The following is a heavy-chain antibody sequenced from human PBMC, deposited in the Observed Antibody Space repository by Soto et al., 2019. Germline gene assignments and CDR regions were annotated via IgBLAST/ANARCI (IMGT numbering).Heavy chain of an antibody. CDR1: GFTFSSYA. V-gene: IGHV3-23*01. CDR2: ISGSGGST. J-gene: IGHJ6*03. CDR3: AKMPPDRYGAEYDYYYYVEV. D-gene: IGHD1-26*01. Sequence: EVQLLESGGGLVQPGGSLRLSCAASGFTFSSYAMSWVRQAPGKGLEWVSAISGSGGSTYYADSVKGRFTISRDNSKNPLHSQINSLGAEDPAVNYCAKMPPDRYGAEYDYYYYVEVWGKGTTVTVSS.